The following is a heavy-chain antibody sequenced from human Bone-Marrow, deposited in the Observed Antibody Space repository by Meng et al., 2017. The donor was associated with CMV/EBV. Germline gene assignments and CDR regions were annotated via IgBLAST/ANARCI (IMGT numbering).Heavy chain of an antibody. V-gene: IGHV1-18*01. CDR2: ISAYNGNT. D-gene: IGHD2/OR15-2a*01. CDR1: GYTFTSYG. CDR3: ATTDTNSYWFDP. Sequence: ASVKVSCKASGYTFTSYGINWVRQAPGQGLEWMGWISAYNGNTNYAQKLQGRVTMTTDTSTSTAYMQMRSLRTDDTAVYYCATTDTNSYWFDPWGQGTLVTVAS. J-gene: IGHJ5*02.